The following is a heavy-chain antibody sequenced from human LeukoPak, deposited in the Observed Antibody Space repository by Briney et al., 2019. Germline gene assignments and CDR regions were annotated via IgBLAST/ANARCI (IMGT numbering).Heavy chain of an antibody. D-gene: IGHD3-22*01. CDR1: GGSISSYY. Sequence: SETLSLTCTVSGGSISSYYWSWIRQPAGKGLEWIGRMYASGNTNYNPSLKSRVTISGDTSKNQFSLKLSSVTAADTAVYYCARGGRGVVIVTNAFDIWGQGTMVTVSS. J-gene: IGHJ3*02. CDR3: ARGGRGVVIVTNAFDI. CDR2: MYASGNT. V-gene: IGHV4-4*07.